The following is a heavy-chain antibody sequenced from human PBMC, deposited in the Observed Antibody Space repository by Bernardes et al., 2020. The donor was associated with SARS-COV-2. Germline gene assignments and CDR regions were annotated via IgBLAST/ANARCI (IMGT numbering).Heavy chain of an antibody. CDR2: IYYSGST. Sequence: SETLSLTCTVSGGSISSYYWSWIRQPPGKGLEWIGYIYYSGSTNYNPSLKSRVTISVDTSKNQFSLKLSSVTAADTAVYYCARAPFTHYCSSTSCYSYYYYMDVWGKGTTVTVSS. V-gene: IGHV4-59*08. J-gene: IGHJ6*03. CDR1: GGSISSYY. D-gene: IGHD2-2*01. CDR3: ARAPFTHYCSSTSCYSYYYYMDV.